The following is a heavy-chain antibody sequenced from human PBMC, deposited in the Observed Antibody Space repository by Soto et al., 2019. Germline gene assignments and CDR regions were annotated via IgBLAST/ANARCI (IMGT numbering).Heavy chain of an antibody. CDR2: IYYSGST. V-gene: IGHV4-59*01. CDR3: ARAAPWYYGSGTNFDY. D-gene: IGHD3-10*01. Sequence: SETLSLTCTVSGGSISSYYWSWIRQPPGKGLEWIGYIYYSGSTNYNPSLKSRVTISVDTSKNQFSLKLSSVTAADTAVYYCARAAPWYYGSGTNFDYWGQGTLVTVSS. CDR1: GGSISSYY. J-gene: IGHJ4*02.